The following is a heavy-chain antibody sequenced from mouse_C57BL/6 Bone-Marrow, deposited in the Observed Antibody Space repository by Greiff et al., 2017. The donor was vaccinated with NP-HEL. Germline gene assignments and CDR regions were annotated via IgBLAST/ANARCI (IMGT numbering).Heavy chain of an antibody. Sequence: VQLQQSGPGLVQPSQSLSITCTVSGFSLTSYGVHWVRQSPGKGLEWLGVIWSGGSTDYNAAFISRLSISKDNSKSQVFFKMNSLQADDTAIYYCARGNTTPYAMDYWGQGTSVTVSS. CDR2: IWSGGST. V-gene: IGHV2-2*01. D-gene: IGHD1-1*01. CDR3: ARGNTTPYAMDY. J-gene: IGHJ4*01. CDR1: GFSLTSYG.